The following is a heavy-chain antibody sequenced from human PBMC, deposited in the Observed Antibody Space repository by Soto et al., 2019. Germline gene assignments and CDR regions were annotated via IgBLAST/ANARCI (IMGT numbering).Heavy chain of an antibody. CDR2: IIPIFGTA. CDR3: ARRVHLYGDYEYFDY. Sequence: QVQLVQSGAEVKKPGSSVKVSCKASGGTFSSYAISWVRQAPGQGLEWMGGIIPIFGTANYAQKFQGRVTITADESMSTAYMELSSLRSEDTAVYYCARRVHLYGDYEYFDYWGQGTLVTVSS. V-gene: IGHV1-69*01. J-gene: IGHJ4*02. D-gene: IGHD4-17*01. CDR1: GGTFSSYA.